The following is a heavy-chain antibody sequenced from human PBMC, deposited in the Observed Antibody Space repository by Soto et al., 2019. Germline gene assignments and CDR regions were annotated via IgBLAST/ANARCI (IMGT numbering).Heavy chain of an antibody. D-gene: IGHD3-10*01. CDR3: ARRWSGTDY. Sequence: QVQLQESGPGLVKPSETLSLTCTVSGGSITSYYWSSIRQPPGKGLEWIVYIHNSGSTSYNPSLQSRVTISADVSKHKFSPDLRSVAAADTAVYYCARRWSGTDYWGHGTLVTVSS. J-gene: IGHJ4*01. V-gene: IGHV4-59*01. CDR1: GGSITSYY. CDR2: IHNSGST.